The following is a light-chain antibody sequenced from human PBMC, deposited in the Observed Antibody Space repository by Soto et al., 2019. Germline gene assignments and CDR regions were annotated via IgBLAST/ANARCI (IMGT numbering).Light chain of an antibody. J-gene: IGKJ4*01. V-gene: IGKV4-1*01. CDR1: QSVLFSTNHKKY. CDR2: WAS. CDR3: QQYYSTPLT. Sequence: IVMTQSPDSLAVSLGERATINCRSSQSVLFSTNHKKYLAWYQQKPGQPPKLLIYWASTRESGVPDRFSGSGSGTDFTRTISSLQAEDVAVYYCQQYYSTPLTFGGGTKVEI.